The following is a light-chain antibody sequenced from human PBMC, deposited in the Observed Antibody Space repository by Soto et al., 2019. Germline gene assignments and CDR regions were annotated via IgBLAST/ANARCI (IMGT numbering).Light chain of an antibody. CDR1: SSNVGSNY. CDR3: AAWDDSLSGYV. CDR2: SNN. J-gene: IGLJ1*01. V-gene: IGLV1-47*01. Sequence: QSVLTQPPSASGTPGQRVTISCSGSSSNVGSNYVYWYQQLPGTAPKLLIYSNNQRPPGVPDRVSGSRSGTSASLAISGLRSEDEADYYCAAWDDSLSGYVFGTGTKLTVL.